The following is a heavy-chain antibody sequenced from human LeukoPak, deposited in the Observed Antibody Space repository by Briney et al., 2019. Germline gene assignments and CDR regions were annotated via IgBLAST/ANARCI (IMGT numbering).Heavy chain of an antibody. J-gene: IGHJ3*02. V-gene: IGHV3-33*01. Sequence: GGSPRLSCAASGFTFSSYGMHWVRQAPGKGLEWVAVIWYDGSNKYYADSVKGRFTVSRDNSKNTVYLQMNSLRAEDTAVYYCARDPGDYVGNDAFDIWGQGTMVTVSS. CDR3: ARDPGDYVGNDAFDI. CDR1: GFTFSSYG. D-gene: IGHD4-17*01. CDR2: IWYDGSNK.